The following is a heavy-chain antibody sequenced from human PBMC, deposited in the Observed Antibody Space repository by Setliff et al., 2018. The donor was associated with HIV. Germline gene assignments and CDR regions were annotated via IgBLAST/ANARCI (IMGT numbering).Heavy chain of an antibody. J-gene: IGHJ4*02. CDR1: GFTFDDYG. D-gene: IGHD6-19*01. Sequence: GGSLRLSCAASGFTFDDYGMSWVRQLPGKGLEWVSGISWDGGTTGYADSVKGRFTISRDNAKNTLYLQMNSLRVDDTAVYYCATDPTGGSSGWLDYWGQGTLVTVSS. V-gene: IGHV3-20*04. CDR2: ISWDGGTT. CDR3: ATDPTGGSSGWLDY.